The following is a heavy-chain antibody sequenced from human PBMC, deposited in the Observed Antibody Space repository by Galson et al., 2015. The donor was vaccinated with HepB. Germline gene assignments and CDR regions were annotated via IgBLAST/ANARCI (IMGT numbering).Heavy chain of an antibody. J-gene: IGHJ5*02. CDR1: GGTFSSYA. CDR3: ARVDSGYSYGFSPWFDP. V-gene: IGHV1-69*13. CDR2: IIPIFGTA. Sequence: SVKVSCKASGGTFSSYAISWVRQAPGQGLEWMGGIIPIFGTANYAQKFQGRVTITADESTSTAYMELSSLRSEDTAVYYCARVDSGYSYGFSPWFDPWGQGALVTVSS. D-gene: IGHD5-18*01.